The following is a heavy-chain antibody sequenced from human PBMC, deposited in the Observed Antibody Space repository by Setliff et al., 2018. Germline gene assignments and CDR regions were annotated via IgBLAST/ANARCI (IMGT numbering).Heavy chain of an antibody. J-gene: IGHJ3*01. CDR3: TRHEDRNKCTSSSCYRENDAFDV. D-gene: IGHD2-2*01. CDR1: GYTFSLSW. V-gene: IGHV5-51*01. CDR2: IYPGDSDT. Sequence: GESLKISCKDSGYTFSLSWIGWVRQMPGKGLEWMGVIYPGDSDTRYSPSFQGQVTISADKSINTAYLQWSSLKASDTAIYYCTRHEDRNKCTSSSCYRENDAFDVWGQGAMVTVSS.